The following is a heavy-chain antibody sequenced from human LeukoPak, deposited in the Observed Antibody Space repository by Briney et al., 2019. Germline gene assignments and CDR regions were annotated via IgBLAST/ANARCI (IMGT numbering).Heavy chain of an antibody. CDR3: ARDLWLHYYYYYIDV. J-gene: IGHJ6*03. CDR2: IYYSGST. Sequence: SETLSLTCTVSGGSISSGDYYWSWIRQPPGKGLEWIGYIYYSGSTYYNPSVKSRVTISVDTSKNQFSLKLSSVTAADTAVYYCARDLWLHYYYYYIDVWGKGPTVTVSS. CDR1: GGSISSGDYY. D-gene: IGHD5-12*01. V-gene: IGHV4-30-4*08.